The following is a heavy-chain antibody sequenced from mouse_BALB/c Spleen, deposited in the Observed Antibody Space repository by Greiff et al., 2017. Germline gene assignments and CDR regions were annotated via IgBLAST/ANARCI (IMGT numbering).Heavy chain of an antibody. Sequence: VQLQQSGPGLVQPSQSLSITCTVSGFSLTSYGVHWVRQSPGKGLEWLGVIWSGGSTDYNAAFISRLSISKDNSKSQVFFKMNSLQADDTAIYYCARNNYGLFDYWGQGTTLTVSS. J-gene: IGHJ2*01. V-gene: IGHV2-4-1*01. CDR3: ARNNYGLFDY. CDR1: GFSLTSYG. CDR2: IWSGGST. D-gene: IGHD1-2*01.